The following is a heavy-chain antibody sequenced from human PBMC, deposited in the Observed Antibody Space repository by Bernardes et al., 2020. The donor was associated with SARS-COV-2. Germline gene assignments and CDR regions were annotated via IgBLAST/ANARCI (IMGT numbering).Heavy chain of an antibody. CDR1: GFTFRDYT. D-gene: IGHD4-17*01. Sequence: GGSLRLSRAASGFTFRDYTMHWVRQAPGKGLEWVAVIWYDGSREYYVDSVKGRFAISRDNSNNTLYLQMNNLRVEDTALYRCATEDGEWLESWGQGTLVTVSS. V-gene: IGHV3-33*01. CDR2: IWYDGSRE. CDR3: ATEDGEWLES. J-gene: IGHJ5*01.